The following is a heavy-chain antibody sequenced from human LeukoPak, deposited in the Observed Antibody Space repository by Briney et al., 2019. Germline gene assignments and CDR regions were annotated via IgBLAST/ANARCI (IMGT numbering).Heavy chain of an antibody. V-gene: IGHV3-21*01. Sequence: GGSLSLSCAASGFTFSSYSMNWVRQAPGKGLGWVSSISSSSSYIYYADSVKGRFTISRDNAKNSLYLQMNSLRAEDTAVYYCARAPLTRVQYPNDYWGQGTLVTVSS. CDR2: ISSSSSYI. CDR3: ARAPLTRVQYPNDY. J-gene: IGHJ4*02. CDR1: GFTFSSYS. D-gene: IGHD4-11*01.